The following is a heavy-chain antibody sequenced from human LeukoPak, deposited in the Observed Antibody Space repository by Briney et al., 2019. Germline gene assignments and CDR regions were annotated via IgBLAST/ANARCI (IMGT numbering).Heavy chain of an antibody. V-gene: IGHV4-4*02. Sequence: SGTLSLTCAVYGGSISSSNWWSWVRQPPGKGLEWIGEIYHSGSTNYNPSLKSRVTISVDKSKNQFSLKLSSVTAADTAVYYCAKVVVIPRGYHFDYWGQGTLVTVSS. CDR1: GGSISSSNW. D-gene: IGHD3-22*01. CDR3: AKVVVIPRGYHFDY. CDR2: IYHSGST. J-gene: IGHJ4*02.